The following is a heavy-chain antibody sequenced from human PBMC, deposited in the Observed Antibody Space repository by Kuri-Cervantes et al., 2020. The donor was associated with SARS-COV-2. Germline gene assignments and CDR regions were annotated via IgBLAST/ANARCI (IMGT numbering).Heavy chain of an antibody. V-gene: IGHV3-30-3*01. CDR1: GFTFSSYA. D-gene: IGHD2-21*01. J-gene: IGHJ4*02. CDR3: ARDRVGVHDC. Sequence: GESLKISCAASGFTFSSYAMHWVRQAPGKGLEWVSVISSDGINTYYADSVKCRFTISRDTSRNTLYLRMNSLRTEDTATYYCARDRVGVHDCWGQGTLVTVSS. CDR2: ISSDGINT.